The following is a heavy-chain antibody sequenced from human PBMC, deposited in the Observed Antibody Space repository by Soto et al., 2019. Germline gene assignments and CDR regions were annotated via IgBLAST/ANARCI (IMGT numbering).Heavy chain of an antibody. J-gene: IGHJ5*02. CDR2: IYSSGST. D-gene: IGHD4-17*01. CDR3: ARTHTTDHCFGP. V-gene: IGHV4-31*03. Sequence: PSQTLSRTCTVAASSISSGCDYWSWIRQHPGKGLEWIGYIYSSGSTYCNPFLKSRVTISVDTSKNQFSLNLSSVTAADTAVYDCARTHTTDHCFGPWGQGTLVTVAS. CDR1: ASSISSGCDY.